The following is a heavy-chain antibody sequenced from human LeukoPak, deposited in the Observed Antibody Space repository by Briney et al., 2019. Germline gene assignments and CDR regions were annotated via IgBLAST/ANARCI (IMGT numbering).Heavy chain of an antibody. Sequence: PGGSLRLSCAASGSTFRSYGMHWVRQAPGKGLEWVSYIGTSSSTIYYADSVKGRFTIARDNAKNSLYLQMNSLRDEDTAVYYCARHDYGGNSGDYWGQGTLVTVSS. CDR2: IGTSSSTI. V-gene: IGHV3-48*02. J-gene: IGHJ4*02. CDR3: ARHDYGGNSGDY. CDR1: GSTFRSYG. D-gene: IGHD4-23*01.